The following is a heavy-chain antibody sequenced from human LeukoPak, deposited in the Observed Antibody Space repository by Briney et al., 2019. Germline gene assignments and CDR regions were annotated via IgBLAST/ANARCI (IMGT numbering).Heavy chain of an antibody. Sequence: GRSLRLSCAASGFTFTNYGIHWVRQAPGKGLEWVAVISYDGSNKYYADSVKGRFTISRDNPKNTLYLQMNSLRAEDTAVYYCAKAQPRIVVTSFYYYYGVDVWGQGTTVTVSS. CDR3: AKAQPRIVVTSFYYYYGVDV. CDR1: GFTFTNYG. V-gene: IGHV3-30*18. CDR2: ISYDGSNK. D-gene: IGHD3-22*01. J-gene: IGHJ6*02.